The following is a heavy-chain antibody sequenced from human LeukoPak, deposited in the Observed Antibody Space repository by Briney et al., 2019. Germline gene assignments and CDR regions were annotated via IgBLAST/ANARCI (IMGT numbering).Heavy chain of an antibody. CDR3: ARDMPVVADAFDI. CDR2: INPRGGST. J-gene: IGHJ3*02. Sequence: ASVKVSCKASGYTFTSYYMHWVRQAPGQGLEWMGLINPRGGSTSYAQKFQGRVTMTRDMSTSTAYMELSSLRSEDTAVYYCARDMPVVADAFDIWGQGTMVTVSS. D-gene: IGHD2-15*01. CDR1: GYTFTSYY. V-gene: IGHV1-46*01.